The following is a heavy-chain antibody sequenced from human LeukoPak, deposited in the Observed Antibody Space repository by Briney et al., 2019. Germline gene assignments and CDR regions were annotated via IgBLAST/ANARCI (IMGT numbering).Heavy chain of an antibody. CDR3: ARDKGDYDTSGSLFIF. CDR1: GFTFSSYA. V-gene: IGHV3-23*01. CDR2: ISGSGGST. D-gene: IGHD3-22*01. Sequence: GGSLRLSCAASGFTFSSYAMSWVRQAPGKGLEWVSAISGSGGSTYYADSVKGRFTISRDNSKNTLYLQMNSPRAEDTAVYYCARDKGDYDTSGSLFIFGGQGTLVTVSS. J-gene: IGHJ4*02.